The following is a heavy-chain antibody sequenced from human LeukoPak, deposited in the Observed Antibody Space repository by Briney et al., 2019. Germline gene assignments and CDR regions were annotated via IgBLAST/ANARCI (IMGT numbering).Heavy chain of an antibody. Sequence: GGSLRFSCAASGFTVSSNYMSWVRQAPGKGLEWVSVIYSGGSTYYADSVKGRFTISRDNSKNTLYLQMNSLGAEDTAVYYCARVRYFDWLQYYFDYWGQGTLVTVSS. CDR1: GFTVSSNY. V-gene: IGHV3-53*01. CDR2: IYSGGST. D-gene: IGHD3-9*01. J-gene: IGHJ4*02. CDR3: ARVRYFDWLQYYFDY.